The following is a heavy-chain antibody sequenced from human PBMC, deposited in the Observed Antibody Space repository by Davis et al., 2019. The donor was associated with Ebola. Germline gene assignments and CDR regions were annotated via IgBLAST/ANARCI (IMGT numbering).Heavy chain of an antibody. J-gene: IGHJ4*02. CDR1: GGSIRSSSHY. Sequence: MPSETLSLTCTVSGGSIRSSSHYWGWIRQPPGKGLEWLGSIFRTGATSYNPSLKSRVTISVDTSKNQFSLKLSSVTAADTAVYYCARLGWLLQSAIDYWGQGTLVTVSS. CDR2: IFRTGAT. V-gene: IGHV4-39*01. D-gene: IGHD3-22*01. CDR3: ARLGWLLQSAIDY.